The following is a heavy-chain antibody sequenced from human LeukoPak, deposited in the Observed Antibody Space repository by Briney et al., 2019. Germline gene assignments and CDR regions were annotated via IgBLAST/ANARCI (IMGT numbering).Heavy chain of an antibody. V-gene: IGHV1-18*01. D-gene: IGHD3-22*01. CDR3: AGEYDSSGYCDY. Sequence: AAVKFSCKASGYHFTSYGISGVRQAPGQGLEGMGWISAYNGNTNYAQKLQGRVTMTPDTSTSTAYMELRSLRSDDTAVYYCAGEYDSSGYCDYWGQGTLVTVSS. CDR2: ISAYNGNT. CDR1: GYHFTSYG. J-gene: IGHJ4*02.